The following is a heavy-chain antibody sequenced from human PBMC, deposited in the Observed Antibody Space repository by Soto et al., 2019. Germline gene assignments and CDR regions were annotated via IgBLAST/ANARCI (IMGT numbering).Heavy chain of an antibody. CDR1: AYTFSTYN. Sequence: QVQLVQSGAELKKPGDSVKVSCTASAYTFSTYNISWIRQAPGQGLEWMGWISGDNGNTNYAQKFRGRVTMTRDTSTSTVHMELRSLRSDDTAIYYCATDPDSAKPWYDSVCCFDYWGQGTLVTVSS. V-gene: IGHV1-18*01. J-gene: IGHJ4*02. CDR3: ATDPDSAKPWYDSVCCFDY. D-gene: IGHD6-25*01. CDR2: ISGDNGNT.